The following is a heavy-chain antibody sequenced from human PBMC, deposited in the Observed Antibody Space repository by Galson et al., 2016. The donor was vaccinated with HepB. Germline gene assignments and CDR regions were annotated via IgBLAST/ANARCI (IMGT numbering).Heavy chain of an antibody. CDR3: AKVHRSSSIDMDFDY. D-gene: IGHD2-15*01. J-gene: IGHJ4*02. Sequence: SLRLSCAASGFSFSTHAMSWVRQAPGKGLGWVSAITIAGDTSYADSVKGRSTISRDNSMSTLFLQMKSLSAEDTAVYYCAKVHRSSSIDMDFDYWGQGVLVTVSS. CDR1: GFSFSTHA. V-gene: IGHV3-23*01. CDR2: ITIAGDT.